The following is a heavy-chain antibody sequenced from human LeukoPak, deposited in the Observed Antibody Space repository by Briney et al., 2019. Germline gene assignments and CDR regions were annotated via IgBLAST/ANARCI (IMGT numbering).Heavy chain of an antibody. D-gene: IGHD3-16*01. CDR2: IYYSGST. CDR3: AVLDYGADDAFDI. Sequence: SETLSLTCTVSGGSISSYYWSWIRQPPGKGLEWIGYIYYSGSTNYNPSLKSRVTISVDTSKNQFSLKLSSVTAADTAVYYCAVLDYGADDAFDIWGQGTMVTVSS. J-gene: IGHJ3*02. V-gene: IGHV4-59*01. CDR1: GGSISSYY.